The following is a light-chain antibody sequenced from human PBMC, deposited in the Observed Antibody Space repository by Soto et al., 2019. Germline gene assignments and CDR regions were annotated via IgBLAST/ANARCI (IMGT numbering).Light chain of an antibody. CDR3: QQYNTWPLT. CDR1: QGVTTN. J-gene: IGKJ4*01. Sequence: EIVMTQSPATLSVSPGERATLSCRASQGVTTNLAWYQQKPGQAPRLLIYGASTRATGIPARLSGSGSGTEFTLTISSLQSEDFAVDYCQQYNTWPLTFGGGTKVEIK. CDR2: GAS. V-gene: IGKV3-15*01.